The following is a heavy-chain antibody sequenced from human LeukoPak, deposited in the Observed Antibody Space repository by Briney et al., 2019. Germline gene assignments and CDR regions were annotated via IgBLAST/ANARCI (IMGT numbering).Heavy chain of an antibody. J-gene: IGHJ4*02. D-gene: IGHD4-17*01. V-gene: IGHV1-2*04. CDR2: INPNSGGT. CDR3: ARINDYGDYGGY. CDR1: GYTFTGYY. Sequence: ASVKVSCKASGYTFTGYYMHWVRQAPGQGLEWMGWINPNSGGTNYAQKFQGWVTMTRDTSISTAYMELSSLRSEDTAVYYCARINDYGDYGGYWGQGTLVTVSS.